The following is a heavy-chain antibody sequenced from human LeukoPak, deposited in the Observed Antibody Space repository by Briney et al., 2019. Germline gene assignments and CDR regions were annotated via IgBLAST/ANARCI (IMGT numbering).Heavy chain of an antibody. CDR3: ARGPPGVLRSMGRGVIIGPNDYYTDV. V-gene: IGHV1-8*01. J-gene: IGHJ6*03. CDR2: MNPNSGNT. CDR1: GYTFTSYE. D-gene: IGHD3-10*01. Sequence: ASVKVSCKASGYTFTSYEINWVRQATGQGLEWMGWMNPNSGNTGYAQKFQVRVAMTRNTSITTAYMELSSLRSEDTAVYYCARGPPGVLRSMGRGVIIGPNDYYTDVWGKGTTVTISS.